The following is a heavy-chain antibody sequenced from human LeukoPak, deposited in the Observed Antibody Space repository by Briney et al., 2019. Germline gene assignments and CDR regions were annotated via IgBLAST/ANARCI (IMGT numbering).Heavy chain of an antibody. D-gene: IGHD1-26*01. CDR1: GFTFSSYS. V-gene: IGHV3-21*01. CDR3: ARVDGRVGATGRVIDY. CDR2: ISSSSSYI. Sequence: GGSLRLSCAASGFTFSSYSMNWVRQAPGKGLEWVSSISSSSSYIYYADSVEGRFTISRDNAKNSLYLQMNSLRAEDTAVYYCARVDGRVGATGRVIDYWGQGTLVTVSS. J-gene: IGHJ4*02.